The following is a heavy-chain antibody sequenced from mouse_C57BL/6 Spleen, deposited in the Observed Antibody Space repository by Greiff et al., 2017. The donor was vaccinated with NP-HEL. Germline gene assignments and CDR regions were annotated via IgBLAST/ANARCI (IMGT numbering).Heavy chain of an antibody. V-gene: IGHV1-81*01. J-gene: IGHJ4*01. Sequence: QVQLKQSGAELARPGASVKLSCKASGYTFTSYGISWVKQRTGQGLEWIGEIYPRSGNTYYNEKFKGKATLTADKSSSTAYMELRSLTSEDSAVYFCARSRPPSYSNYPYYAMDYWGQGTSVTVSS. CDR1: GYTFTSYG. CDR3: ARSRPPSYSNYPYYAMDY. D-gene: IGHD2-5*01. CDR2: IYPRSGNT.